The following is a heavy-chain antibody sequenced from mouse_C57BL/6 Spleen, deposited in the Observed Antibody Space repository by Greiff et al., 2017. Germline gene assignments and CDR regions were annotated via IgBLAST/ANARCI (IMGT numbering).Heavy chain of an antibody. CDR1: GFTFSDYG. J-gene: IGHJ2*01. Sequence: EVHLVESGGGLVKPGGSLKLSCAASGFTFSDYGMHWVRQAPEKGLEWVAYISSGSSTIYYADTVKGRFTISRDNAKNTLFLQITSLRSEDTAMYYCARGHFDYWGQGTTLTVSS. CDR2: ISSGSSTI. CDR3: ARGHFDY. V-gene: IGHV5-17*01.